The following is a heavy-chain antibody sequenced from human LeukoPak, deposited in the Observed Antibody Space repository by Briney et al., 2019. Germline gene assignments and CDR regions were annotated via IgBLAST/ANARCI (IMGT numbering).Heavy chain of an antibody. CDR3: ARDRNRYCSSTSCYPDAFDI. CDR1: GFTFSSYW. J-gene: IGHJ3*02. V-gene: IGHV3-7*01. Sequence: GGSLRLSCAAPGFTFSSYWMSWVRQAPGKGLEWVANIKQDGSEKYYVDSVKGRFTISRDNAKNSLYLQMNSLRAEDTAVYYCARDRNRYCSSTSCYPDAFDIWGQGTMVTVSS. D-gene: IGHD2-2*01. CDR2: IKQDGSEK.